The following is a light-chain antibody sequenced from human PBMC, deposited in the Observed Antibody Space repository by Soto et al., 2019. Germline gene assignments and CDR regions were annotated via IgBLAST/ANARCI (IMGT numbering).Light chain of an antibody. CDR3: QQYDTSPLT. V-gene: IGKV3-20*01. CDR1: QSVSSSY. Sequence: IVLPQSPGTLSLSPGERATLSCRASQSVSSSYLAWYQQKPGQAPRLLIYGPSNRATGIPDRFSGSGSATDFTLTISRLEPEDFAVYYCQQYDTSPLTFGGGTKVDIK. J-gene: IGKJ4*01. CDR2: GPS.